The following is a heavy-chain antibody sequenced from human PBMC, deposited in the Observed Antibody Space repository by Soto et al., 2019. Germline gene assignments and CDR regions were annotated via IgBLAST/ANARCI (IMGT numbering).Heavy chain of an antibody. CDR1: GFTFSDCC. V-gene: IGHV3-11*06. Sequence: GSLRLSCAASGFTFSDCCMSWIRQPPGKGLEWVSYISSSSSYTNYADSVKGRFTISRDNAKNSLYLQMNSLRAEDTGVYYCARARFGEFPSDYGIDVWGQGTTVTSP. J-gene: IGHJ6*02. D-gene: IGHD3-10*01. CDR3: ARARFGEFPSDYGIDV. CDR2: ISSSSSYT.